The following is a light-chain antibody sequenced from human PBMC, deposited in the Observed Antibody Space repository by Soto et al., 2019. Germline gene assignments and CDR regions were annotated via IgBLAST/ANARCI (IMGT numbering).Light chain of an antibody. CDR2: DTS. J-gene: IGKJ1*01. CDR3: QQYGSAPGT. Sequence: EIVLTQSPGTLSLSPGERATLSCRASQSVRDRYLAWYQQKLGQAPSLLIYDTSTRATGVPDRFSGSGSGTDFALTISRVEPEDFAIYFCQQYGSAPGTFGQGTKVES. CDR1: QSVRDRY. V-gene: IGKV3-20*01.